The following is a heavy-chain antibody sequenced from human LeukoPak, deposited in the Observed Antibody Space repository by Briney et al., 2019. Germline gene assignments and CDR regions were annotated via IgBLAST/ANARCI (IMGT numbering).Heavy chain of an antibody. CDR3: ARDLGGATHFDY. D-gene: IGHD1-26*01. J-gene: IGHJ4*02. V-gene: IGHV3-53*01. CDR1: GFTVSSNY. Sequence: PGGSLRLSCAASGFTVSSNYMSWVRRAPGKGLEWVSVIYSGGSTYYADSVKGRFTISRDNSKNTLYLQMNSLRAEDTAVYYCARDLGGATHFDYWGQGTLVTVSS. CDR2: IYSGGST.